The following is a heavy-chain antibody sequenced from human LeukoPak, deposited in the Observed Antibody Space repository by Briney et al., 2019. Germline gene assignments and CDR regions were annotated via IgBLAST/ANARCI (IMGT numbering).Heavy chain of an antibody. CDR2: INDDGRNT. V-gene: IGHV3-74*01. CDR1: GFTFSSYW. J-gene: IGHJ6*03. D-gene: IGHD3-3*01. Sequence: GGSLRLSCAASGFTFSSYWMHWGRQAPGKGLVWGSRINDDGRNTSYADSVKGRFTISRDNAKNTLYLQMNSLRAEDTAVYYCARLYYDFWSVYYSDNGNIYMDVWGKGTTVTVSS. CDR3: ARLYYDFWSVYYSDNGNIYMDV.